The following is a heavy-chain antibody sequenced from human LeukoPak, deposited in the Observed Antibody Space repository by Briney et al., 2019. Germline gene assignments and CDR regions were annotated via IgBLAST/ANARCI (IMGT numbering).Heavy chain of an antibody. CDR2: IWYDGSNK. CDR1: GFTFSSYG. J-gene: IGHJ4*02. D-gene: IGHD3-22*01. V-gene: IGHV3-33*01. CDR3: ARDDSSGYYFGPFDY. Sequence: QAGGSLRLSCAASGFTFSSYGMHWVRQAPGKGLEWVAVIWYDGSNKYYADSVKGRFTISRDNSKNTLYLQMNSLRAEDTAVYYCARDDSSGYYFGPFDYWGRGTLVTVSS.